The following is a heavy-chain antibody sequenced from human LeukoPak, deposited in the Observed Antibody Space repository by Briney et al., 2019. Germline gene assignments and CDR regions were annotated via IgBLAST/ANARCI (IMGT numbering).Heavy chain of an antibody. Sequence: PSETLSLTCTVSGGSISSNNYYWGWIRQPPGKGLEWIGSIYYVGSTYYNPSLKSRVTISVDTSKNQFSLKLSSVTAADTAAYYCARQASSSIGRLDYWGQGTLVTVSS. V-gene: IGHV4-39*01. CDR2: IYYVGST. D-gene: IGHD6-6*01. J-gene: IGHJ4*02. CDR3: ARQASSSIGRLDY. CDR1: GGSISSNNYY.